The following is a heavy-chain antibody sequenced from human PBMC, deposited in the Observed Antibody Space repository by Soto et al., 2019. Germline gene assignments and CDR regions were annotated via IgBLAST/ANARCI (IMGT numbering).Heavy chain of an antibody. CDR3: ARDPNYYGSGRGMDV. V-gene: IGHV3-33*01. CDR2: IWYDGSNK. D-gene: IGHD3-10*01. Sequence: QVQLVESGGGVVQPGRSLRLSCAASGFTFSSYGMHWVRQAPGKGLEWVAVIWYDGSNKYYADSVKGRFTISRDNSKNTLYLQMNSLRAEDTAVYYCARDPNYYGSGRGMDVWGQGTTVTVSS. CDR1: GFTFSSYG. J-gene: IGHJ6*02.